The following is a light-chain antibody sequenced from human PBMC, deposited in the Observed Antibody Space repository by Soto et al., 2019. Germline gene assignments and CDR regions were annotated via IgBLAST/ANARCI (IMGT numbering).Light chain of an antibody. Sequence: QSVLTQPTSASGTPGQRVTISCSGSSSNIGSNTVNWYQQLPGTAPKLLIYSNNQRPSGVPYRFSGSKSGTSASLAISGLQSEDEADYYCAAWDDSLNGYVFGTGTKLTVL. CDR2: SNN. J-gene: IGLJ1*01. V-gene: IGLV1-44*01. CDR1: SSNIGSNT. CDR3: AAWDDSLNGYV.